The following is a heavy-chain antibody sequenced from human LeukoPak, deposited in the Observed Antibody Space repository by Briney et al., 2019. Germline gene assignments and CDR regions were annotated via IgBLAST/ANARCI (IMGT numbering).Heavy chain of an antibody. Sequence: GGSLRLSCAASGFTFSSYAMSWVRQAPGKGLEWVSAISGSGGSTYYADSVKGRFTISRDNSKNTLYLQMNSLRAEDTAVYYCAKRRRSYYDILTGYYEADYWGQGTLVTVSS. J-gene: IGHJ4*02. D-gene: IGHD3-9*01. V-gene: IGHV3-23*01. CDR3: AKRRRSYYDILTGYYEADY. CDR2: ISGSGGST. CDR1: GFTFSSYA.